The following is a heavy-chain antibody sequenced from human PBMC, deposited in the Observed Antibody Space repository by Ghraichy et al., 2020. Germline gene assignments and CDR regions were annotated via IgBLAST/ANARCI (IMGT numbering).Heavy chain of an antibody. V-gene: IGHV3-21*04. Sequence: GGSLRLSCVASEFSFSSYSVMWVRQSPGKGLEWVSSINFSSRYIFYSDAVKGRFTISRDNTKNAVYLQMNNLTAEDTAMYYCASDLNGYLGNSSNHWGQGALVTVSS. CDR3: ASDLNGYLGNSSNH. CDR2: INFSSRYI. J-gene: IGHJ5*02. CDR1: EFSFSSYS. D-gene: IGHD2-2*03.